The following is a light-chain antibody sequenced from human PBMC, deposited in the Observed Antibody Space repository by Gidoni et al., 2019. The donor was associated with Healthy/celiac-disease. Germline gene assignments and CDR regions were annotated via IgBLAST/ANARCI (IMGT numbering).Light chain of an antibody. Sequence: DIQMTPSPSTLSASVGDRVTITCRASQSISSWLAWYQQKPGKAPKPLIYDASSLESGVPSRFSGSGSGTEFTLTISSLQPDDFATYYCQQYNSYWTFGQGTKVEIK. J-gene: IGKJ1*01. CDR1: QSISSW. CDR2: DAS. CDR3: QQYNSYWT. V-gene: IGKV1-5*01.